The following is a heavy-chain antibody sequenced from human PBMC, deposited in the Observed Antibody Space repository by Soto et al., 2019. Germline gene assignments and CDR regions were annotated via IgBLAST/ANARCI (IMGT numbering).Heavy chain of an antibody. J-gene: IGHJ6*02. D-gene: IGHD2-2*01. CDR2: IRSKAYGGTT. CDR1: GFTFGDYA. V-gene: IGHV3-49*03. CDR3: ARDTLVPPHDYYYYGMDV. Sequence: GGSLRLPCTASGFTFGDYAMSWFRQAPGKGLERVGFIRSKAYGGTTEYAASVKGRFTISRDDSKSIAYLQMKSLKTEDTAVFYCARDTLVPPHDYYYYGMDVWGQGTTVTVSS.